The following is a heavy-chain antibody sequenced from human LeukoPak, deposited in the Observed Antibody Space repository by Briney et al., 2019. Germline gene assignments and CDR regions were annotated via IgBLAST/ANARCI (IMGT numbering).Heavy chain of an antibody. V-gene: IGHV3-23*01. CDR2: ISGSGGST. Sequence: GGSLRLSCAASGFAFSSYAMSWVRQAPGKGLEWVSAISGSGGSTYYADSVKGRFTISRDNSKNTLYLQMNSLRAEDTAVYYCAKERKTSSGWYEASDYWGQGTLVTVSS. D-gene: IGHD6-19*01. CDR1: GFAFSSYA. CDR3: AKERKTSSGWYEASDY. J-gene: IGHJ4*02.